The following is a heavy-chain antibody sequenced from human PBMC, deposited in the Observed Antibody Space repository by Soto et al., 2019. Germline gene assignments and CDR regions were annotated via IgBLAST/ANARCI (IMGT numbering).Heavy chain of an antibody. Sequence: SETLSLTCTVSGDSISSSNYYWGWIHQPPGKGLEWIANIYYSGITYCNPSLKSRVAISVDTSKNQFSLKLSSVTAADTAVYYCARVTSSWGLVSYFEYWGQGTLVTVSS. CDR2: IYYSGIT. D-gene: IGHD6-13*01. CDR1: GDSISSSNYY. V-gene: IGHV4-39*07. J-gene: IGHJ4*02. CDR3: ARVTSSWGLVSYFEY.